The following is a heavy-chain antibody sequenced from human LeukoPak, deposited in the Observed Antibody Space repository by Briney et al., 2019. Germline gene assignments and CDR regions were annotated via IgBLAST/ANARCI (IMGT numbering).Heavy chain of an antibody. J-gene: IGHJ4*02. CDR3: ARDDRATHDY. V-gene: IGHV1-2*02. CDR2: INPNNGGT. CDR1: GYIFTAYY. Sequence: ASVKVSCKASGYIFTAYYLHWVRQAPGLGLEWMGWINPNNGGTMYAQKFQGRLTITLDTSISTLYMELSSLTSDDTAVYYCARDDRATHDYWGQGTLVTVSS.